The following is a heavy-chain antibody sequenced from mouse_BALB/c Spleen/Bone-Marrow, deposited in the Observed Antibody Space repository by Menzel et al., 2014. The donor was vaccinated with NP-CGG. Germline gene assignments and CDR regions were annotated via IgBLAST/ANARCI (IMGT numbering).Heavy chain of an antibody. J-gene: IGHJ4*01. CDR2: IYPGDGDT. V-gene: IGHV1-80*01. CDR3: ARGARSAMDY. Sequence: VQLQQSGAELVRPESSVKISCKASGYAFSTYWMIWVKQRPGQGLEWIGQIYPGDGDTNYNGKFKGKATLTADKSSSTAYMQLSSLTSEDSAVYFCARGARSAMDYWGQGTSVTLSS. CDR1: GYAFSTYW.